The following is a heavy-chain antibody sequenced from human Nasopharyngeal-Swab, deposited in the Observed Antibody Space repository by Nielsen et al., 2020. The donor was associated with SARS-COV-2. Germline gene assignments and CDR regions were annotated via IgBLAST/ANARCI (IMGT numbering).Heavy chain of an antibody. CDR2: VSSSGTTI. Sequence: GESLKISCAASGFTFSSYEMNWVRQAPGKGLEWVSYVSSSGTTIFYADSVKGRFTISRDNAKNSLYLQMNSLRAEDTAVYYCAREERITMIVVVITKAFDIWGQGTMVTVSS. D-gene: IGHD3-22*01. CDR3: AREERITMIVVVITKAFDI. V-gene: IGHV3-48*03. CDR1: GFTFSSYE. J-gene: IGHJ3*02.